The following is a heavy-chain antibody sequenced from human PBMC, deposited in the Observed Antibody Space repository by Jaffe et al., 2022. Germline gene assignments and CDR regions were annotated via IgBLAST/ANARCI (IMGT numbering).Heavy chain of an antibody. V-gene: IGHV3-53*02. CDR3: ARTPTVTTYDDAFDI. J-gene: IGHJ3*02. Sequence: EVQLVETGGGLIQPGGSLRLSCAASGFTVSSNYMSWVRQAPGKGLEWVSVIYSGGSTYYADSVKGRFTISRDNSKNTLYLQMNSLRAEDTAVYYCARTPTVTTYDDAFDIWGQGTMVTVSS. CDR2: IYSGGST. CDR1: GFTVSSNY. D-gene: IGHD4-17*01.